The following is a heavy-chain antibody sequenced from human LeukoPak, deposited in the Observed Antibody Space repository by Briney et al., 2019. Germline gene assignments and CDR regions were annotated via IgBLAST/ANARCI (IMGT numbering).Heavy chain of an antibody. D-gene: IGHD3-22*01. Sequence: ASVTVSCKASGYTFTGYYMHWVRQAPGQGLEWMGWINPNSGGTNYAQKFQGRVTMTRDTSISTAYMELSRLRSDDTAVYYCATVVIPPEGAFDIWGQGTMVTVSS. CDR2: INPNSGGT. CDR1: GYTFTGYY. V-gene: IGHV1-2*02. CDR3: ATVVIPPEGAFDI. J-gene: IGHJ3*02.